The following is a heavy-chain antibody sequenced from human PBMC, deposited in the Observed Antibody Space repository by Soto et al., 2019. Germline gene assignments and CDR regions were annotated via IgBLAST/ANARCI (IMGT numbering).Heavy chain of an antibody. CDR3: ARERGNYFYGMDI. CDR2: INGDGGST. V-gene: IGHV3-74*01. Sequence: RHRCAAVGVHCRNYCMHLVRQTPGKGLVWVSRINGDGGSTTYADSVKGRFTISRDNAKNTLYLQMNNLRAEDTVVYYCARERGNYFYGMDICGQG. J-gene: IGHJ6*01. CDR1: GVHCRNYC.